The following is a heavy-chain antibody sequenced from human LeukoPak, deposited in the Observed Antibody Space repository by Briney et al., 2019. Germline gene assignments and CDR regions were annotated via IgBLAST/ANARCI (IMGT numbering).Heavy chain of an antibody. CDR3: AREDAIEVVFDY. CDR2: IIPILGIA. V-gene: IGHV1-69*04. Sequence: ASVKVSCKASGGTFSSYAISWVRQAPGQGLEWMGRIIPILGIANYAQKFQGRVTITADKSTSTAYMELSSLRSEDTAVYYCAREDAIEVVFDYWGQGTLVTVSS. CDR1: GGTFSSYA. D-gene: IGHD2-8*01. J-gene: IGHJ4*02.